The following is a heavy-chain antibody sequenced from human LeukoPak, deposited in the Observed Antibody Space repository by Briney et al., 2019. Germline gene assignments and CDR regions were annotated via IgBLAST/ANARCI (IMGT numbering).Heavy chain of an antibody. J-gene: IGHJ4*02. D-gene: IGHD3-3*01. CDR3: ARGLWSGFY. V-gene: IGHV3-7*03. Sequence: GGSLRLSCAVSGFTVNSNYMNWVRQAPGRGLEWVANIRQGGGETYYVDSVKGRFTISRDNAKNSLYLQMNSLRAEDTAVYYCARGLWSGFYWGQGTLVTVSS. CDR2: IRQGGGET. CDR1: GFTVNSNY.